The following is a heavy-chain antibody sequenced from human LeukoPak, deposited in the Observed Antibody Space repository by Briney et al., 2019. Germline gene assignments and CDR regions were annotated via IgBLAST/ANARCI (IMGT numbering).Heavy chain of an antibody. Sequence: PGGSLRLSCAASGFTFSSYSMNWVRQAPGKGLEWVSYISSDGSTIYYADSVKGRFTISRDNGKNSLYLEMNSLRADDTAVYYCARDRGYDYLNYWGQGTLVTVSS. D-gene: IGHD5-12*01. CDR1: GFTFSSYS. J-gene: IGHJ4*02. V-gene: IGHV3-48*01. CDR2: ISSDGSTI. CDR3: ARDRGYDYLNY.